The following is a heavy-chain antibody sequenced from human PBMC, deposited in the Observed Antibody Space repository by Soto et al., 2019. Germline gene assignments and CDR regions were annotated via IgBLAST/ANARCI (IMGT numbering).Heavy chain of an antibody. CDR1: GFTFSSYN. V-gene: IGHV3-48*01. CDR2: ISGSGSTI. Sequence: PGGSLRLSCAASGFTFSSYNMNWVLQAPAKGLEWLSYISGSGSTIYYADSVKGRFAISRDNARNTLYLQMNSLRAEDTAVYYCAKDLGSTGRYYVDYYYYGMDVWGQGTTVTVSS. J-gene: IGHJ6*02. D-gene: IGHD1-26*01. CDR3: AKDLGSTGRYYVDYYYYGMDV.